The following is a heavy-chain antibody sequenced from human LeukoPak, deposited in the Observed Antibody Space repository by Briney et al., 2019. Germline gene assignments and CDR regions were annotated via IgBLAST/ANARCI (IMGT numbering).Heavy chain of an antibody. J-gene: IGHJ4*02. CDR1: GFNFGVFS. CDR3: ARIGFGYSYGSGLDN. Sequence: GGSLRLSCAASGFNFGVFSLHWVRQRPGKGLEWVAVIKHDGSDKYYADFVKGRFAISKDNSRDILFLEMNSLTAEDTAMYYCARIGFGYSYGSGLDNWGQGTQVTVSS. D-gene: IGHD5-12*01. CDR2: IKHDGSDK. V-gene: IGHV3-30*09.